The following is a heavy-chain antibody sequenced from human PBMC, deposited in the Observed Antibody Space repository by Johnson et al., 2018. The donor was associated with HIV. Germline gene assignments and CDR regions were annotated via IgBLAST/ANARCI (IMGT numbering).Heavy chain of an antibody. V-gene: IGHV3-30*02. CDR1: GFTVSSNY. D-gene: IGHD3-22*01. CDR3: AKGHSSGYPKDAFDL. J-gene: IGHJ3*01. CDR2: IRYDGSNT. Sequence: QVQLVESGGGVVQPGGSLRLSCAASGFTVSSNYMSWVRQAPGKGLEWVAVIRYDGSNTYYADSVKGRFTISRDNSKNTLYLQMNSLRAEDTAVYYCAKGHSSGYPKDAFDLWGQGTIVTVSS.